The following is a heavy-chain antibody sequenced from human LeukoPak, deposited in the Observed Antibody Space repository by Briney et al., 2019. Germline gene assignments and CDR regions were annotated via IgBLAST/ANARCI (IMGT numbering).Heavy chain of an antibody. CDR2: IWYDGSNK. Sequence: GRSLRLSCAASGFTFSSYGMHWVRQAPGKGLEWVAVIWYDGSNKYYADSVKGRFTISRDNSKNTLYLQMNSLRSEDTAVYYCAICSSTWSGHRPDSWGQGSLVTVSS. CDR3: AICSSTWSGHRPDS. V-gene: IGHV3-33*01. CDR1: GFTFSSYG. D-gene: IGHD6-13*01. J-gene: IGHJ4*02.